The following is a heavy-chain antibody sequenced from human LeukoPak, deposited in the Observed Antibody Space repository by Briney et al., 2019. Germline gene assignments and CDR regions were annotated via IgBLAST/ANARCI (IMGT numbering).Heavy chain of an antibody. Sequence: PSETLSLTWTGSGGSISGYYLSLVRQPPGKGLEWIGDIFDSENTNYNPSLKSRVTISVDTSKNQFSLTLTSVTAADTALYSCARGARDSWSGYNDAFDTWGQGTMVTVSS. CDR2: IFDSENT. CDR3: ARGARDSWSGYNDAFDT. J-gene: IGHJ3*02. CDR1: GGSISGYY. V-gene: IGHV4-59*01. D-gene: IGHD3-3*01.